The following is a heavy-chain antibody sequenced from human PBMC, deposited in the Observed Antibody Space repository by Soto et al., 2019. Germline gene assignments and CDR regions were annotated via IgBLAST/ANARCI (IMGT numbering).Heavy chain of an antibody. CDR2: IKQDGSEK. D-gene: IGHD1-1*01. CDR1: GFTFSSYW. CDR3: ARMIEYNSPYFDY. J-gene: IGHJ4*02. Sequence: GGSLRLSCAASGFTFSSYWMSWVRQAPGKGLEWVANIKQDGSEKYYVDSVKGRFTISRDNAKNSLYLQMNSLGAEDTAVYYCARMIEYNSPYFDYWGQGALVTVSS. V-gene: IGHV3-7*03.